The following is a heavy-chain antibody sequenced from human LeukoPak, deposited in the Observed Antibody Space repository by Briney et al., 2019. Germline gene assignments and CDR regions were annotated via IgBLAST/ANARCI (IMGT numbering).Heavy chain of an antibody. V-gene: IGHV3-23*01. CDR3: TTSMTTVTKGDY. D-gene: IGHD4-17*01. J-gene: IGHJ4*02. CDR1: GFTFSSYA. CDR2: ISGSGGST. Sequence: GGSLRLSCAASGFTFSSYAMSWVRQAPGKGREWVSAISGSGGSTYYADSVKGRFTISRDNSKDTLYLQMNSLRAEDTAVYYCTTSMTTVTKGDYWGQGTLVTVSS.